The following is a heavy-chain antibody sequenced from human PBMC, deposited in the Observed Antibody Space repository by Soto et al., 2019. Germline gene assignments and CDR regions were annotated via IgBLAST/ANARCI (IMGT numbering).Heavy chain of an antibody. CDR2: MYYSGST. CDR1: GGSINYYY. CDR3: AREVGSGTNYFDS. V-gene: IGHV4-59*01. J-gene: IGHJ4*02. D-gene: IGHD3-10*01. Sequence: SETLSLTCAVSGGSINYYYWSWIRQPPGKGLEWIGYMYYSGSTNYNPSLKSRVTISVDTSKNQFSLRLSAVTAADTAVYYCAREVGSGTNYFDSWGQGTLVTVSS.